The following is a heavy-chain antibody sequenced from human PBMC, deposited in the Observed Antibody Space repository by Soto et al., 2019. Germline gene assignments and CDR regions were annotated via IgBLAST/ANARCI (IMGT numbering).Heavy chain of an antibody. CDR1: GFTFSSYG. V-gene: IGHV3-33*01. CDR2: IWYDGSNK. D-gene: IGHD3-22*01. CDR3: ARDIPYYYDSSGLSDAFDI. Sequence: GGSLRLSCAASGFTFSSYGMHWVRQAPGKGLEWVAVIWYDGSNKYYADSVKGRFTISRDNSKNTLYLQMNSLRAEDTAVYYCARDIPYYYDSSGLSDAFDIRGQGTMVTVSS. J-gene: IGHJ3*02.